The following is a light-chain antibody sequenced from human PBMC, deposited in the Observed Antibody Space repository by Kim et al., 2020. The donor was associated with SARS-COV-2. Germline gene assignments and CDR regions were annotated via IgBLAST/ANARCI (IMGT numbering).Light chain of an antibody. CDR1: QGISNY. Sequence: ASLRDRVTITFRASQGISNYLAWYQQKPGKVPKLLIYAASTLQSGVPSRFSGSGSGTDFTLTISSLQPEDVATYYCQKYNSAPRTFGQGTKVDIK. CDR2: AAS. V-gene: IGKV1-27*01. CDR3: QKYNSAPRT. J-gene: IGKJ1*01.